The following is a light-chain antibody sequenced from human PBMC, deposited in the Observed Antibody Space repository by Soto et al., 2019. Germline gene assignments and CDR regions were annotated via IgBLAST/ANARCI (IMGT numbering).Light chain of an antibody. CDR3: QQRSNWPPT. Sequence: EIVLTQSPATLSLSPGERATLSCRASQGFSSYLAWYQQKPGQAPRLLIYDASNRATGIPARFSGSGSGTDFTLTISSLEPEDLAVYYCQQRSNWPPTFGQGTRLEIK. V-gene: IGKV3-11*01. J-gene: IGKJ5*01. CDR2: DAS. CDR1: QGFSSY.